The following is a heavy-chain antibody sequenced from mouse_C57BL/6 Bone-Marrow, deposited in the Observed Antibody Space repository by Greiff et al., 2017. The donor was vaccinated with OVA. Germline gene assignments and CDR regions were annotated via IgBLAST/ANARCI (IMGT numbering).Heavy chain of an antibody. CDR2: ISSGSSTI. CDR1: GFTFSDYG. J-gene: IGHJ3*01. CDR3: ARQEKGPD. V-gene: IGHV5-17*01. Sequence: VQLKQSGGGLVKPGGSLKLSCAASGFTFSDYGMHWVRQAPEKGLEWVAYISSGSSTIYYADTVKGRFTISRDNAKNTLFLQMTSLRSEDTAMYYCARQEKGPDWGQGTLVTVSA. D-gene: IGHD3-3*01.